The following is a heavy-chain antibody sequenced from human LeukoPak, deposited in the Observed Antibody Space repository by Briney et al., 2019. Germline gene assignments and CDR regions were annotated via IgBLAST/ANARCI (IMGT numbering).Heavy chain of an antibody. CDR1: GFTFSSYA. J-gene: IGHJ4*02. V-gene: IGHV3-23*01. Sequence: GGSLRLSCAASGFTFSSYAMSWVRQAPGKGLEWFSAINDSGGSTYYADPVKGRITTSRDTSKNTLYLQMNSLRAEDTAVYYCASLASKARLVDYWGQGTLVTVSS. CDR3: ASLASKARLVDY. CDR2: INDSGGST. D-gene: IGHD6-6*01.